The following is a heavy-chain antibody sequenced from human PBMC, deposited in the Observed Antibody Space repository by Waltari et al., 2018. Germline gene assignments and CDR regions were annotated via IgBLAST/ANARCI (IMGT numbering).Heavy chain of an antibody. J-gene: IGHJ4*02. CDR2: FKADGSIT. V-gene: IGHV3-74*01. CDR1: GFIFKSYW. CDR3: VMYSSSFLGDC. Sequence: EVQLVESGGGLVQHGGSLRLSCAASGFIFKSYWMHWVRQALGEGLVSVAQFKADGSITNYAASVKGRFTVTRDSAKNTLFLQMNSLRAEDTAVYYCVMYSSSFLGDCWGQGTLVTVSS. D-gene: IGHD6-13*01.